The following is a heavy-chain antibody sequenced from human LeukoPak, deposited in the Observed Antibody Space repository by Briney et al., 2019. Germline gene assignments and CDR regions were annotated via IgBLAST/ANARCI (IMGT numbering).Heavy chain of an antibody. V-gene: IGHV3-7*03. J-gene: IGHJ4*02. Sequence: GGSLRLSCAASGFTFSSYWMSWVRQAPGKGLEWVANIKQDGSEKYYVDSVKGRFTISRDNAKNSLYLQMNSLRAEDTAVYYCAKEETYYYDSSGYLFDYWGQGTLVTVSS. CDR3: AKEETYYYDSSGYLFDY. D-gene: IGHD3-22*01. CDR1: GFTFSSYW. CDR2: IKQDGSEK.